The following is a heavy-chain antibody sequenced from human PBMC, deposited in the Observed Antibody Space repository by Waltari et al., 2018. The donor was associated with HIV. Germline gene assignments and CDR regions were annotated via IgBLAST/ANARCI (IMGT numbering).Heavy chain of an antibody. Sequence: QVQLQESGPGLVKPSEPLSLTCNVSGGSTSTYHWSWILQPPGGGLEWIWDVYDSVSTNYNPSLKSRVTISLDASKNQFSLKLTSVTAADTAVYYCARGTKGYQVVMLALWGQGTLGTVSS. D-gene: IGHD6-6*01. CDR1: GGSTSTYH. J-gene: IGHJ5*02. CDR3: ARGTKGYQVVMLAL. V-gene: IGHV4-59*01. CDR2: VYDSVST.